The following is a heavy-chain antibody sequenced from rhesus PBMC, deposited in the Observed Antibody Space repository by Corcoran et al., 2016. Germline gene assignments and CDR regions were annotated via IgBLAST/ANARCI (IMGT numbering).Heavy chain of an antibody. CDR1: GGSIRSGYD. V-gene: IGHV4-76*01. J-gene: IGHJ4*01. CDR2: IYGSSGST. D-gene: IGHD5-42*01. CDR3: ARGISYYFDY. Sequence: QVQLPESGPGVVKPSETLSLTCAVSGGSIRSGYDWSWLRQPPGKGLEWIGYIYGSSGSTNYNPSLKNRVTISKDASKNQFSLKLSSVTAADTAVYYCARGISYYFDYWGQGVLVTVSS.